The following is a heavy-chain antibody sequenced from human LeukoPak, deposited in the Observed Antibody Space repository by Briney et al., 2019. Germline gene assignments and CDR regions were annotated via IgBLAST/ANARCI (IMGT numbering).Heavy chain of an antibody. V-gene: IGHV1-69*13. CDR2: IIPIFGTA. CDR3: ARDRLGVYSNFFDY. J-gene: IGHJ4*02. CDR1: GGTFSSYA. Sequence: ASVKVSCKASGGTFSSYAISWVRQAPGQGLEWMGGIIPIFGTANYAQKFQGRVTITADESTSTAYMELSSLRSEDTAVYYCARDRLGVYSNFFDYWGQGTLVTVSS. D-gene: IGHD4-11*01.